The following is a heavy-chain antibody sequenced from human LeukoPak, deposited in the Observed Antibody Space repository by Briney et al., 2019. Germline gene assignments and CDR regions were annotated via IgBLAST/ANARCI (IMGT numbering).Heavy chain of an antibody. Sequence: PSETLSLTCTVSGGSISSSSYYWGWIRQPPGKGLEWIGGFYYSGRPYNTPPLKSRVTISVDTSKNQFSLKLSSVTAADTAVYYCARDGRETYYDFWSGYYLTTTNGYYMDVWGKGTTVTVSS. D-gene: IGHD3-3*01. CDR2: FYYSGRP. CDR3: ARDGRETYYDFWSGYYLTTTNGYYMDV. CDR1: GGSISSSSYY. V-gene: IGHV4-39*07. J-gene: IGHJ6*03.